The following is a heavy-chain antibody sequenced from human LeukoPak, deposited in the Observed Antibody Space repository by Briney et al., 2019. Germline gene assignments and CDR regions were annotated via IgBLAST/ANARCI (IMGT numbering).Heavy chain of an antibody. Sequence: GGSLRLSCAASGFTFSSYAMSWVRQAPGKGLEWVSAISGSGGSTYYADFVKGRFTLSRDNSKNTLYLQMNSLRSEDTAVYYCPKDRNTMIVVVLDYWGQGTLVTVSS. CDR2: ISGSGGST. J-gene: IGHJ4*02. D-gene: IGHD3-22*01. V-gene: IGHV3-23*01. CDR1: GFTFSSYA. CDR3: PKDRNTMIVVVLDY.